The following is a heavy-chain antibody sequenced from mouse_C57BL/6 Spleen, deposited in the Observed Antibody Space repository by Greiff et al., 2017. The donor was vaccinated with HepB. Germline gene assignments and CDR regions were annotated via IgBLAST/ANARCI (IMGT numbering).Heavy chain of an antibody. D-gene: IGHD1-1*01. Sequence: VQLQQPGAELVKPGASVKLSCKASGYTFTSYWMHWVKQRPGRGLEWIGRIDPNSGGTKYNEKFKSKATLTVDKPSSTAYMQLRSLTSEDSAVYYCARRGSYYYGSSYDYAMDYWGQGTSVTVSS. V-gene: IGHV1-72*01. CDR3: ARRGSYYYGSSYDYAMDY. CDR1: GYTFTSYW. J-gene: IGHJ4*01. CDR2: IDPNSGGT.